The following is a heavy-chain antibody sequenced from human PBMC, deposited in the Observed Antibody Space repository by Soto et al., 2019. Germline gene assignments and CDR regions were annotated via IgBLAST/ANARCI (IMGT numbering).Heavy chain of an antibody. CDR1: GGTFSSYA. V-gene: IGHV1-69*13. CDR3: AREKSGTTVVTPAPFDY. CDR2: IIPIFGTA. D-gene: IGHD4-17*01. Sequence: SVKVSCKASGGTFSSYAISWVRQAPGQGLEWMGGIIPIFGTANYAQKFQGRVTITADESTSTAYMELSSLRSEDTAVYYCAREKSGTTVVTPAPFDYWGQGTLVTVSS. J-gene: IGHJ4*02.